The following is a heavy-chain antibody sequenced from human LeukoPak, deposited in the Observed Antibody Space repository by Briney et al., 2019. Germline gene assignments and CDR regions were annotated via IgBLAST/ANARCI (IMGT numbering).Heavy chain of an antibody. D-gene: IGHD3-16*01. V-gene: IGHV4-61*02. Sequence: PSETLSLTCTVSGGSISSGSYYWSWIRQPAGKGLEWIGRIYTSGSTNYNPSLKSRVTISVDTSKNQFSLKLSSVTAADTAVYYCARGMITFGGPLFDYWGQGTLVTVSS. CDR3: ARGMITFGGPLFDY. CDR1: GGSISSGSYY. J-gene: IGHJ4*02. CDR2: IYTSGST.